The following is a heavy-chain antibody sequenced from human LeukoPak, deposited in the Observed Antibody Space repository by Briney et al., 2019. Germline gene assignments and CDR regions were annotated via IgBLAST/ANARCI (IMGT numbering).Heavy chain of an antibody. J-gene: IGHJ4*02. CDR3: ARAGGRDGYNFY. CDR2: INHSGST. V-gene: IGHV4-34*01. Sequence: SETLSLTCAVYGGSFSNYYWSWIRQPPGKGLEWIGEINHSGSTSYNPSLKSRVTISVDTSKNQFSLKLSSVTAADTAVYYCARAGGRDGYNFYWGQGTLVTVSS. D-gene: IGHD5-24*01. CDR1: GGSFSNYY.